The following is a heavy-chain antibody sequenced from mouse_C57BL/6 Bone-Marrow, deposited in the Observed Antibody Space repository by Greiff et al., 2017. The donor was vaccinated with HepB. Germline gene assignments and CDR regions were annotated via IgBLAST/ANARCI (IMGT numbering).Heavy chain of an antibody. J-gene: IGHJ2*01. V-gene: IGHV1-62-2*01. CDR1: GYTFTEYT. CDR2: FYPGSGSI. CDR3: AGHGERPMRSPYYFDY. Sequence: VQLQESGAELVKPGASVKLSCKASGYTFTEYTIHWVKQRSGQGLEWIGWFYPGSGSIKYNEKFKDKATLTADKSSSTVYMALSRLTSEDSAVYFCAGHGERPMRSPYYFDYWGQGTTLTVSS.